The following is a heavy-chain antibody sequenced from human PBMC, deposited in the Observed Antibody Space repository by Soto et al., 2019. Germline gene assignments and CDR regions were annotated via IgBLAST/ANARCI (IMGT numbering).Heavy chain of an antibody. CDR2: IYYSGNT. Sequence: PSETLSLTCTVSGGSISSTSHYWGWIRQPPGKGLEWIGSIYYSGNTYHNPSLRSRVTIPVDTAKNQFTLKLYSVTAADTAVYYCARQEGGTGTAARLYYLAFWGQGTLVTVSS. V-gene: IGHV4-39*01. CDR1: GGSISSTSHY. CDR3: ARQEGGTGTAARLYYLAF. J-gene: IGHJ1*01. D-gene: IGHD6-6*01.